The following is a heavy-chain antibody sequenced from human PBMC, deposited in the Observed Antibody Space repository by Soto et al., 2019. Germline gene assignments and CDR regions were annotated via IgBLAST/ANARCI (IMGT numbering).Heavy chain of an antibody. V-gene: IGHV1-69*01. CDR3: ALHAGMVYASRLQHYGMDV. CDR1: GGTFSSYA. D-gene: IGHD2-8*01. J-gene: IGHJ6*02. CDR2: IIPIFGTA. Sequence: QVQLVQSGAEVKKPGSSVKVSCKASGGTFSSYAISWVRQAPGQGLEWMGGIIPIFGTANYAQKFQGRVTITADESTSTAYMELSSLRSEGTAVYYCALHAGMVYASRLQHYGMDVWGQGTTVTVSS.